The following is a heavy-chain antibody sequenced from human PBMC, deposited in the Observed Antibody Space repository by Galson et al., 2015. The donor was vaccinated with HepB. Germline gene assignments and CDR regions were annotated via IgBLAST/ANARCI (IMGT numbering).Heavy chain of an antibody. CDR2: INPSGGST. Sequence: SVKVSCKASGYTFTSYYMHWVRQAPGQGLEWMGIINPSGGSTSYAQKFQGRVTMTRDTSTSTVYMELSSLRSEDTAVYYCARDGGLLLRLGELSLGDYWGQGTLVTVSS. J-gene: IGHJ4*02. CDR1: GYTFTSYY. V-gene: IGHV1-46*01. D-gene: IGHD3-16*02. CDR3: ARDGGLLLRLGELSLGDY.